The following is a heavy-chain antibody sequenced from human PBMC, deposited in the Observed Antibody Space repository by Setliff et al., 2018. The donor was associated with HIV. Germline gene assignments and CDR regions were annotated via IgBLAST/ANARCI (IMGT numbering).Heavy chain of an antibody. V-gene: IGHV4-31*11. D-gene: IGHD1-26*01. CDR1: GGSISRGGYY. Sequence: PSETLSLTCAVSGGSISRGGYYWNWIRLQPGKGLEWIGHTYYSGSTQYNPSLKSRIAISVDTSKDQLSLTVNSVTAADTAVYYCARRRWELLKRGAAFDIWGQGTMVTVS. J-gene: IGHJ3*02. CDR2: TYYSGST. CDR3: ARRRWELLKRGAAFDI.